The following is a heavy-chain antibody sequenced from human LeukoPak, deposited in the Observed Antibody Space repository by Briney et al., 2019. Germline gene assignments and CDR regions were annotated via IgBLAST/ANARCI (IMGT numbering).Heavy chain of an antibody. CDR3: ARDLNWETY. CDR2: IKTDGSQI. CDR1: GFTFDDYW. D-gene: IGHD7-27*01. J-gene: IGHJ4*02. Sequence: GGSLRLSCGASGFTFDDYWMTWVRQAPGKGLEWVANIKTDGSQIYYVDSVKGRFTISRDNAKNSLYLQMNSLRAEDTAVYYCARDLNWETYWGQGTLVSVSS. V-gene: IGHV3-7*01.